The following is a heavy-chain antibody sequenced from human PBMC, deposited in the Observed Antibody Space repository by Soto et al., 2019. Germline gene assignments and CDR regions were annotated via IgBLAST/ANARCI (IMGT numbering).Heavy chain of an antibody. CDR1: GGSFSGYY. CDR2: INHSGST. CDR3: ARGGGRFAGIAVAYYYYYYMDV. J-gene: IGHJ6*03. D-gene: IGHD6-19*01. Sequence: QVQLQQWGAGLLKPSETLSLTCAVYGGSFSGYYWSWIRQPPGKGLEWSGEINHSGSTNYNPSLKSRVTISVDTSKNQFSLKLSSVTAADTAVYYCARGGGRFAGIAVAYYYYYYMDVWGKGTTVTVSS. V-gene: IGHV4-34*01.